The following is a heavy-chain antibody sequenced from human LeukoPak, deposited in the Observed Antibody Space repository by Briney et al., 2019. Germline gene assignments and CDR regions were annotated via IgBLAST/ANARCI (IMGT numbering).Heavy chain of an antibody. Sequence: PGGSLRLSCAASGFTFSSYWMSWVRQAPGKGLEWVANIKQDGSEKYYVDSVKGRFTISRDNSKNTLYLQMASLRVEDTAVYYCARQFDGSHPNAFDIWGQGTMVTVSS. D-gene: IGHD1-26*01. CDR3: ARQFDGSHPNAFDI. V-gene: IGHV3-7*01. CDR2: IKQDGSEK. CDR1: GFTFSSYW. J-gene: IGHJ3*02.